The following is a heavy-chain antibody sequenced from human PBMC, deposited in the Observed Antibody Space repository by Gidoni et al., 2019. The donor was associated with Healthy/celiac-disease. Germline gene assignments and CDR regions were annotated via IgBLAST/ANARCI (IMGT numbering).Heavy chain of an antibody. Sequence: QVQLVQSGAEVKKPGSSVKVSCKASGGTFSSYAISWVRQAPGQGLEWMGGIIPIFGTANYAQKFQGRVTITADESTSTAYMELSSLRSEDTAVYYCARKGPYYDSRGSDAFDIWGQGTMVTVSS. CDR2: IIPIFGTA. J-gene: IGHJ3*02. V-gene: IGHV1-69*01. D-gene: IGHD3-22*01. CDR1: GGTFSSYA. CDR3: ARKGPYYDSRGSDAFDI.